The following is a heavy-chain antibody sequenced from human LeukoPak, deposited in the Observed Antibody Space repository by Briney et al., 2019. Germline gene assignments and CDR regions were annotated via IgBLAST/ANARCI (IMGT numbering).Heavy chain of an antibody. CDR3: ARDRDVSGSQNY. J-gene: IGHJ4*02. V-gene: IGHV1-18*01. CDR2: ISTYNGNT. D-gene: IGHD1-26*01. Sequence: ASVTVSCKASGHTFTSYGIGWVRLAPGQGHAWMGWISTYNGNTNYAQILQGRVTVTTDTSTSTAYMELRSLTSDDTAVYYCARDRDVSGSQNYWGQGTLVTVSS. CDR1: GHTFTSYG.